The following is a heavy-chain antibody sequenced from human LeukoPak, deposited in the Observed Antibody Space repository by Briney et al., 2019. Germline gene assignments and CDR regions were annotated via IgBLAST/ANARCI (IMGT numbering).Heavy chain of an antibody. CDR2: ISSSSSYI. CDR1: GFTFSSYS. J-gene: IGHJ6*02. D-gene: IGHD6-19*01. V-gene: IGHV3-21*01. Sequence: GGSLRLSCAASGFTFSSYSMNWVRQAPGKGLEWVSSISSSSSYIYYADSVKGRFTISRDNAKNSLYLQMNSLRAEDTAVYYCAKAKVAGSYYYGMDVWGQGTTVTVSS. CDR3: AKAKVAGSYYYGMDV.